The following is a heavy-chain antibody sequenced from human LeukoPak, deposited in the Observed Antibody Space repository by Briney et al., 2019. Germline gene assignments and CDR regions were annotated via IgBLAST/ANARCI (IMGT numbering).Heavy chain of an antibody. V-gene: IGHV3-43*02. J-gene: IGHJ4*02. CDR1: GFTFDDYA. CDR2: ISGDGGST. CDR3: TKGTIWLPFDY. Sequence: GGSLRLSCAASGFTFDDYAMHWVRQAPGKGLEWVSLISGDGGSTYYADSVKGRFTISRDNSKNTLYLQMNSLRAEDTAVYYCTKGTIWLPFDYWGQGTLVTVSS. D-gene: IGHD5-18*01.